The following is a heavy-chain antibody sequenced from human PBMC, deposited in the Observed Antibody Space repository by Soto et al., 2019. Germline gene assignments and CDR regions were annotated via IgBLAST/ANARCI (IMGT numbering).Heavy chain of an antibody. CDR1: GDSISSTHW. CDR2: VYHSGST. Sequence: QVYLHQSGPGLVKPSGTLSLTCAVSGDSISSTHWWTWVRQTPGKGLEWIGEVYHSGSTSYNPSPMRRVTISVDYSNNQVSLKLTSVTASETAVYYCATLPPRIVVTVLPIPTWGQGTLVSVSS. D-gene: IGHD2-21*01. V-gene: IGHV4-4*02. J-gene: IGHJ5*02. CDR3: ATLPPRIVVTVLPIPT.